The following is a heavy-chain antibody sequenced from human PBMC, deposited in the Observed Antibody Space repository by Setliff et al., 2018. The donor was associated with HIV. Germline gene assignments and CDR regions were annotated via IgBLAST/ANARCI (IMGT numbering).Heavy chain of an antibody. CDR2: INIRNGNT. D-gene: IGHD6-13*01. CDR1: GYSFTSSG. Sequence: GASVKVSCKASGYSFTSSGVSWVRQAPGQGLEWMGWINIRNGNTNYAQKFQGRVTMTTDTSTSTAYMGLRSLRSDDTAVYYCARDQVYWQQLLFDYWGQGTLVTVSS. V-gene: IGHV1-18*01. J-gene: IGHJ4*02. CDR3: ARDQVYWQQLLFDY.